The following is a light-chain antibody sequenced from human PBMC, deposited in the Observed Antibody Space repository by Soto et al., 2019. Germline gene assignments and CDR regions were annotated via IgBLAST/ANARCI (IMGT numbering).Light chain of an antibody. CDR1: HSVNTN. V-gene: IGKV3D-15*01. Sequence: EVVMTQSPATLSVSPGERATLSCRASHSVNTNLAWYQQKPGQGPRLLIYGASTRATGIPARFSGSGSGTEFTLTISSLQSEDFAVYYCQQYYNWPPITFGQGTRLEIK. J-gene: IGKJ5*01. CDR2: GAS. CDR3: QQYYNWPPIT.